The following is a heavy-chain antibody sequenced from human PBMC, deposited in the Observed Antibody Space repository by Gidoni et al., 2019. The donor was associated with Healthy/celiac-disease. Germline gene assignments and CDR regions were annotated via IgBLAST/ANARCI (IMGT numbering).Heavy chain of an antibody. V-gene: IGHV4-38-2*02. CDR2: IYHSGST. Sequence: QVQLQESGPGLVKPSETLSLTCAVSGYSISSGYYVGWIRQPPGKGLEGIGSIYHSGSTYYHPALKSRVTISVDTSKNQFSLKLSSVTAADTAVYYCARDPWSYYGSGSSPSFDPWGQGTLVTVSS. CDR1: GYSISSGYY. CDR3: ARDPWSYYGSGSSPSFDP. J-gene: IGHJ5*02. D-gene: IGHD3-10*01.